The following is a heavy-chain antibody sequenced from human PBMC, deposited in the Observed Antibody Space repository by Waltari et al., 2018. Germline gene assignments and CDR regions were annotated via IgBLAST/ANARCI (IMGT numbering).Heavy chain of an antibody. J-gene: IGHJ4*02. V-gene: IGHV3-74*01. CDR1: GFTFSSYW. CDR3: ARANPADFDY. CDR2: IKSDGIGV. Sequence: EVQLVESGGGLVQPGGSLRLSCAASGFTFSSYWIHCVRQAPGKGLVWVSRIKSDGIGVNYADSVKGRFTISRDNAKNTVYLQMNSLRAEDTAVYYCARANPADFDYWGQGVLVTVSS.